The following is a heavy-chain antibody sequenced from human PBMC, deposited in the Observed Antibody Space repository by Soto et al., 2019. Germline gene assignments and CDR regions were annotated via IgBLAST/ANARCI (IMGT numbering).Heavy chain of an antibody. CDR3: ARNLAAATSEVVFDY. CDR2: ISSGSSYI. J-gene: IGHJ4*02. Sequence: LRLSCAASGFTFSSYTMNWVRQAPGKGLEWVSSISSGSSYIYYADSMKGRFTISRDNAKNSLYLQMNSLRAADTAVYYCARNLAAATSEVVFDYWGQGTLVTVSS. V-gene: IGHV3-21*04. D-gene: IGHD6-13*01. CDR1: GFTFSSYT.